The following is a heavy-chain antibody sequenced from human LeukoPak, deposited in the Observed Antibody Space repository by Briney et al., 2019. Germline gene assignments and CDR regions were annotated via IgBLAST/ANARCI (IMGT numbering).Heavy chain of an antibody. V-gene: IGHV4-30-2*01. CDR3: ASHCSSTSCYRARRLDAFDI. J-gene: IGHJ3*02. Sequence: SQTLSLTCTVSGGSISSGGYYWSWIRQPPGKGLEWIGYIYHSGSTYYIPSLKSRVTISVDRSKNQFSLKLSSVTAADTAVYYCASHCSSTSCYRARRLDAFDIWGQGTMVTVSS. CDR1: GGSISSGGYY. D-gene: IGHD2-2*02. CDR2: IYHSGST.